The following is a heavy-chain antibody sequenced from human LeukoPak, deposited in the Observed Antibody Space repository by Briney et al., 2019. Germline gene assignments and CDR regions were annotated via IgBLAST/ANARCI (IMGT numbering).Heavy chain of an antibody. CDR3: ATVRGVALYYFDY. Sequence: PGGSLRLSCAASGFTFSSYAMSWVRQAPGKGLEWVSAISGSGGSTYYADSVKGRFTISRDNSKNTLYLQMNSLGAEDTAVYYCATVRGVALYYFDYWGQGTLVTVSS. V-gene: IGHV3-23*01. J-gene: IGHJ4*02. D-gene: IGHD3-10*01. CDR2: ISGSGGST. CDR1: GFTFSSYA.